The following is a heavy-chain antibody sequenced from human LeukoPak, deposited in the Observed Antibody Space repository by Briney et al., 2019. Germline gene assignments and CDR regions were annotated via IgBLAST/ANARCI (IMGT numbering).Heavy chain of an antibody. Sequence: SETLSLTCTVSGGSISSSSYYWGWIRQPPGKGLEWIGRISTSGTTNYNPSLKSRVTISVDTSKNQFSLKLSSVTAAYTAVYYCARAAYSSSSTYWFDPWGQGTLVTVSS. CDR2: ISTSGTT. J-gene: IGHJ5*02. CDR1: GGSISSSSYY. V-gene: IGHV4-61*02. CDR3: ARAAYSSSSTYWFDP. D-gene: IGHD6-13*01.